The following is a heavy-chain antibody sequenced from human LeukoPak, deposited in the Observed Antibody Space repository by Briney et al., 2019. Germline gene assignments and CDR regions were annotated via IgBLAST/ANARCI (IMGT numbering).Heavy chain of an antibody. V-gene: IGHV3-20*01. Sequence: GGSLRLSCAASGFTFNNYAMTWVRQTPGKGPEWVSLISWKGDTTAYAESVRGRFTISRDNAKNSLYLHMNSLRPEDKAFYHCARHRCSSTTCSFDSWGQGSLVTVSS. J-gene: IGHJ4*02. D-gene: IGHD2-2*01. CDR2: ISWKGDTT. CDR3: ARHRCSSTTCSFDS. CDR1: GFTFNNYA.